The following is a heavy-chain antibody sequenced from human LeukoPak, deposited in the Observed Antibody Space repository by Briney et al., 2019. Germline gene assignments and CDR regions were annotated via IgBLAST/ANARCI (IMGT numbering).Heavy chain of an antibody. J-gene: IGHJ5*02. CDR2: ISSSGDNT. Sequence: GGSLRLSCAASGFTFSGYALSWVRQAPGKGVQWVSTISSSGDNTYYADSVKGRFTISRDNSKNTLYLQMNSLRAEDTALYYCAKAGANWFDPWGQGTLVTVSS. CDR1: GFTFSGYA. CDR3: AKAGANWFDP. D-gene: IGHD3-10*01. V-gene: IGHV3-23*01.